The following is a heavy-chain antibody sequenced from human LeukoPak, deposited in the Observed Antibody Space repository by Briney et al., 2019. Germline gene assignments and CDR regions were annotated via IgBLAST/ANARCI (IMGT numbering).Heavy chain of an antibody. CDR2: INSDGSST. CDR1: GFTFSSYW. Sequence: PGGTLRLSCAASGFTFSSYWMHWVRQAPGKGLVWVSRINSDGSSTSYADSVRGRFTISRDNAKNTLYLQMNSLRAEDTAVYDCAYYYGSGSTRGYYFDYWGQGTLVTVSS. CDR3: AYYYGSGSTRGYYFDY. D-gene: IGHD3-10*01. J-gene: IGHJ4*02. V-gene: IGHV3-74*01.